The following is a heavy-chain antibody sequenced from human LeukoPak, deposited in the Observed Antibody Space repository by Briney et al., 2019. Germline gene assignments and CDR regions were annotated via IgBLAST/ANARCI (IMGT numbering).Heavy chain of an antibody. CDR2: ISSSGSTI. CDR1: GFTFSDYY. V-gene: IGHV3-11*01. J-gene: IGHJ3*02. D-gene: IGHD3-9*01. Sequence: GGSLRLSCAASGFTFSDYYMSWIRQAPGKGLEWVSYISSSGSTIYYADSVKGRFTISRDNAKNSLYLQMNSLRAEDTAVYYCAKDLTSYYDILTGYYTHDAFDIWGQGTMVTVSS. CDR3: AKDLTSYYDILTGYYTHDAFDI.